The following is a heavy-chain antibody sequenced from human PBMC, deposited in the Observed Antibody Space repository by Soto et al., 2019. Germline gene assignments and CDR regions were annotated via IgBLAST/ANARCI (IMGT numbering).Heavy chain of an antibody. CDR1: GFTFSSYS. CDR3: VKDHPALEY. Sequence: GGSLRLSCAASGFTFSSYSMNWVRQAPGKGLEWVSDIRSSGSRIYYADSVKGRFTISRDNSKNTLFLQMNSLRPDDTAMYYCVKDHPALEYWGHGTLVTVSS. J-gene: IGHJ4*01. CDR2: IRSSGSRI. V-gene: IGHV3-48*01.